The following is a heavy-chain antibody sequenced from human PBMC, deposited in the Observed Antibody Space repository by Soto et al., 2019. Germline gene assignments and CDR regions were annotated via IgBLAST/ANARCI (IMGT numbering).Heavy chain of an antibody. D-gene: IGHD2-2*03. J-gene: IGHJ6*01. V-gene: IGHV1-18*01. Sequence: ASVKVCFKASGYPFTSEGISLVRQAPGQGLEWIGWTSAYNGNTNYAQKLHGRVTMTTDTSTSTAYMELRSLRSDDTAVYYCARDRLVDIVVVPAASPSYYYGMDVWGQGTTVTVSS. CDR1: GYPFTSEG. CDR3: ARDRLVDIVVVPAASPSYYYGMDV. CDR2: TSAYNGNT.